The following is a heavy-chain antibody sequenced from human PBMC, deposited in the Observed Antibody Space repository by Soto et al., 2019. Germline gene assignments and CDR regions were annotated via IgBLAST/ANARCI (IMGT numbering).Heavy chain of an antibody. CDR1: GGTFSTFA. V-gene: IGHV1-69*15. J-gene: IGHJ4*02. Sequence: QVQLVQSGSEVKKPGSSVKVSCKVSGGTFSTFAITWVRQAPGQGLEWMGKIIPMFDTATYSQKFQGRVTITADEATSTAYMELSSLRSEDTAVYYCARDVGSGMATIVGGDSWGQGTLVTVSS. CDR2: IIPMFDTA. CDR3: ARDVGSGMATIVGGDS. D-gene: IGHD5-12*01.